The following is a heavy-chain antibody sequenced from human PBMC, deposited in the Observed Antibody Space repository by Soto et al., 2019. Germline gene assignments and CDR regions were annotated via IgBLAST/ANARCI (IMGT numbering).Heavy chain of an antibody. D-gene: IGHD2-2*01. Sequence: QVKLVQSGAEVKKPGSSVKVSCKASGGSFSSYTISWVRQAPGQGLEWMGRIITLLGIANYAQKFQARDTITAHTSTSTAYMEQSSLRAEDTVVYYCARLDVASSHYYYVMDIWGQGPTVTVSS. CDR1: GGSFSSYT. V-gene: IGHV1-69*02. CDR2: IITLLGIA. CDR3: ARLDVASSHYYYVMDI. J-gene: IGHJ6*02.